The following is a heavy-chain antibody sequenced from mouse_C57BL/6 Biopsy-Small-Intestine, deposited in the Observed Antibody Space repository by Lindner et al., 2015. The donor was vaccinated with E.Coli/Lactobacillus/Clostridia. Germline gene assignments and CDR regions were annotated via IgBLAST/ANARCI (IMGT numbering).Heavy chain of an antibody. J-gene: IGHJ3*01. CDR2: INPYNDGT. CDR3: ARGGQFSFAY. Sequence: VQLQESGPELVKPGASVKMSCKASGYTFTSYLMYWMKQKPGQGLEWIGYINPYNDGTNYNEKFKGKATLTSDKSSSTVYMELSSLTSEDSAVFYCARGGQFSFAYWGRGTLVTVSA. CDR1: GYTFTSYL. V-gene: IGHV1-14*01.